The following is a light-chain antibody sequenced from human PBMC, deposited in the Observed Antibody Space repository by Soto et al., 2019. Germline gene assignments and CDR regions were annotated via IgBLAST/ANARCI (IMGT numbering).Light chain of an antibody. Sequence: QSVLTQPPSVSGAPGQRVTISCTGSSSNIGAGYDVHWYQQLPGTAPKLLIYGNSNRPSGVPDRFSGSKSGTSASLAITGLQAEEEADYYCQSYDSSLGAGVFGGGTKLPVL. CDR3: QSYDSSLGAGV. CDR2: GNS. CDR1: SSNIGAGYD. V-gene: IGLV1-40*01. J-gene: IGLJ2*01.